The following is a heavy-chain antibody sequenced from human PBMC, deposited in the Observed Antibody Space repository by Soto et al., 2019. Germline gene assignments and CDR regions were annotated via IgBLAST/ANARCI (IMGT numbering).Heavy chain of an antibody. CDR3: ARQDILTGVHY. D-gene: IGHD3-9*01. V-gene: IGHV4-30-4*01. Sequence: PSETLSLTCTVSGGSISSGDYYWSWIRQPPGKGLEWIGYIYYSGSTYYNPSLKSRVTISVDTSKNQFSLKLSSVTAADTAVYYCARQDILTGVHYWGPGTLVTVSS. CDR2: IYYSGST. CDR1: GGSISSGDYY. J-gene: IGHJ4*02.